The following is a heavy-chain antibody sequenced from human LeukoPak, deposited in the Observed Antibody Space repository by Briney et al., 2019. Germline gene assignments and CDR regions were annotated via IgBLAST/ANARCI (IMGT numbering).Heavy chain of an antibody. D-gene: IGHD5-12*01. CDR1: GYTFTSYD. CDR2: MNPNSGNT. V-gene: IGHV1-8*01. Sequence: APVKVSCKASGYTFTSYDINWVRQATGQGLEWMGWMNPNSGNTGYAQKFQGRVTMTRNTSISTAYMELSSLRSEDTAVYYCATRGYSGYSPFDYWGQGTLVTVSS. CDR3: ATRGYSGYSPFDY. J-gene: IGHJ4*02.